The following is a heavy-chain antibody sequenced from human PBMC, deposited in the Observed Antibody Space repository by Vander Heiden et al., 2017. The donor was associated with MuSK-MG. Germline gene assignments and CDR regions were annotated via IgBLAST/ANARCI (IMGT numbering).Heavy chain of an antibody. CDR2: ISSGSDYI. V-gene: IGHV3-21*01. CDR1: GFSFNTYS. D-gene: IGHD2-21*01. Sequence: EVQLVESGGGLVKPGGSLRLSCAASGFSFNTYSMNWVRQAPGKGLEWVSSISSGSDYINYADSVKGRFTISRDNAKNSLYLQMNSLRAEDTALYYCAKPSVNGGYWAFDYWGQGTPVTVSS. J-gene: IGHJ4*02. CDR3: AKPSVNGGYWAFDY.